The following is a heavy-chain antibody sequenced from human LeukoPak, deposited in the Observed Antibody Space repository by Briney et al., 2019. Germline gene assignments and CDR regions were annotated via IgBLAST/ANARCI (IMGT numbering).Heavy chain of an antibody. J-gene: IGHJ5*02. CDR3: ARGERGYSYDLGDNWFDP. CDR1: GDSVSSNSGA. D-gene: IGHD5-18*01. V-gene: IGHV6-1*01. Sequence: SQTLSLTCAISGDSVSSNSGAWNWIRHSPSRGLEWLGSTYYRSRWNNDYAASVKSRVTINADTSKNQFSLQLNSVTPEDTAVYYCARGERGYSYDLGDNWFDPWGQGTLVTVSS. CDR2: TYYRSRWNN.